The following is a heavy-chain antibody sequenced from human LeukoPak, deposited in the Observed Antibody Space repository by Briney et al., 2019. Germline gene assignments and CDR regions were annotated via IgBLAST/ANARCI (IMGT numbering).Heavy chain of an antibody. J-gene: IGHJ4*02. D-gene: IGHD1-26*01. Sequence: GASVKVSCKASGGIFSSYAISWVRQAPGQGLEWMGRIIPIFGTANYAQKFQGRVTITTDESTSTAYMELSSLRSEDTAVYYCAREPKWELPPDYWGQGTLVTVSS. CDR2: IIPIFGTA. CDR3: AREPKWELPPDY. CDR1: GGIFSSYA. V-gene: IGHV1-69*05.